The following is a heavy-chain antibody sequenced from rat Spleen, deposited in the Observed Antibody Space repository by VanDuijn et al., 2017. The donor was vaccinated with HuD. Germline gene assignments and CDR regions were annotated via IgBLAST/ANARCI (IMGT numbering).Heavy chain of an antibody. V-gene: IGHV2-45*01. CDR3: AREDSGLDY. CDR2: MWSGGTT. J-gene: IGHJ2*01. CDR1: GFSLISYN. D-gene: IGHD4-3*01. Sequence: QVQLMESGPGLVQPSETLSLTCTVSGFSLISYNVHWVRQPPGKGLEWMGVMWSGGTTDSNSALKSRLSISRDTSKNQVFLKMNSLQSEDTTTYYCAREDSGLDYWGQGVMVTVSS.